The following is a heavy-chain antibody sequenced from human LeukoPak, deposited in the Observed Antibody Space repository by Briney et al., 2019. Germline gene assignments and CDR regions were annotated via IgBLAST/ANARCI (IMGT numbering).Heavy chain of an antibody. V-gene: IGHV3-30*04. CDR3: ASEAPRPIKWERELILSYYFDF. Sequence: GGSLRLSCAASGFTFSNYAMEWVRQAPGKGLEWVALISYDGKHKYYADSMKGRFTISRDNSKNTLYLQMNSLRAEDTAVYYCASEAPRPIKWERELILSYYFDFWGQGTLVTVSS. D-gene: IGHD1-7*01. CDR2: ISYDGKHK. CDR1: GFTFSNYA. J-gene: IGHJ4*02.